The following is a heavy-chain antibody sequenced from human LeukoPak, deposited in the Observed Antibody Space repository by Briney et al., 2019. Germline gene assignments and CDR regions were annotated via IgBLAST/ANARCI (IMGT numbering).Heavy chain of an antibody. CDR2: IRASGSDT. V-gene: IGHV3-23*01. CDR1: GFTLISFG. Sequence: QPGGSLRLYSAASGFTLISFGMSWGGQAPWPGLEGVSTIRASGSDTFYADSVKGRFTISRDLSKNTLYLEMSNLRAEDTAVYYCAIGGGLAPFAHWGQEALVTVSS. CDR3: AIGGGLAPFAH. D-gene: IGHD3-16*01. J-gene: IGHJ4*02.